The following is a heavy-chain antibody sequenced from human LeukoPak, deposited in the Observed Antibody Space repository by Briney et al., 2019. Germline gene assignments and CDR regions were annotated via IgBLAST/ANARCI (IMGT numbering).Heavy chain of an antibody. Sequence: SETLSRTCTVSGGSISSHYWSWIRQPPGKGLEWIGYIYYSGSTNYNPSLKSRVTISVDTSKNQFPLKLSSVTAADTAVYYCARDDGSGSYFDAFDIWGQGTMVTVSS. D-gene: IGHD3-10*01. CDR3: ARDDGSGSYFDAFDI. CDR1: GGSISSHY. J-gene: IGHJ3*02. V-gene: IGHV4-59*11. CDR2: IYYSGST.